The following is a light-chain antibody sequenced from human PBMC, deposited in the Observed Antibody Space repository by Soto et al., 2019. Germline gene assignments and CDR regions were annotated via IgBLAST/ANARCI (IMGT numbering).Light chain of an antibody. CDR3: QSYDSSLSGWV. CDR1: SSNIGAGYD. V-gene: IGLV1-40*01. CDR2: GNN. J-gene: IGLJ3*02. Sequence: QSVLTQPPSVSGAPGQRVTISCTGTSSNIGAGYDVHWYQHRPGTAPKPLLYGNNNRPSGVPDRFSGAKSGTSASLAITGLQAEDEADYYCQSYDSSLSGWVFGGGTKLTVL.